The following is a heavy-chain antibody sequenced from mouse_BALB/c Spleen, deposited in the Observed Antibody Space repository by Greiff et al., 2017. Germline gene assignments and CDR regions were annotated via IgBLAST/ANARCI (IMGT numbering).Heavy chain of an antibody. CDR3: AREGDYDYSYAMDY. J-gene: IGHJ4*01. D-gene: IGHD2-4*01. CDR2: INPYNGDT. CDR1: GYSFTGYF. V-gene: IGHV1-20*02. Sequence: EVQLQQSGPELEKPGASVKISCKASGYSFTGYFMNWVMQSHGKSLEWIGRINPYNGDTFYNQKFKGKATLTVDKSSSTAHMELRSLASEDSAVYYCAREGDYDYSYAMDYWGQGTSVTVSS.